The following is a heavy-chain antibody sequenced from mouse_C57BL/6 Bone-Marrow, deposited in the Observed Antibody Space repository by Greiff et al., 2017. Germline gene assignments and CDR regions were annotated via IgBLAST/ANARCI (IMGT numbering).Heavy chain of an antibody. CDR2: ISSGSSTI. CDR3: ARPRPWFAY. CDR1: GFTFSDYG. V-gene: IGHV5-17*01. J-gene: IGHJ3*01. Sequence: EVKLMESGGGLVKPGGSLKLSCAASGFTFSDYGMHWVRQAPEQGLEWVAYISSGSSTIYYADTVKGRFTITRDNAKNTLFLQMTSLRSEDTAMYYCARPRPWFAYWGQGTLVTVSA.